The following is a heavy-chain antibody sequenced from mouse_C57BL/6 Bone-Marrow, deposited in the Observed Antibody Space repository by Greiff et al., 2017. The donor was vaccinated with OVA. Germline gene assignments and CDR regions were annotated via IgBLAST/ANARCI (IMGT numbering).Heavy chain of an antibody. J-gene: IGHJ3*01. CDR3: ARLGYYGSRAWFAY. CDR2: IDPNSGGS. Sequence: VQLQQPGAELVKPGASVKLSCKASGYTFTSYWMHWVKQRPGRGLEWIGRIDPNSGGSKYNEKFTSKATLTVAKPSCTAYMQLSSLTSEDAAVDYCARLGYYGSRAWFAYWGQGTLVTVSA. D-gene: IGHD1-1*01. V-gene: IGHV1-72*01. CDR1: GYTFTSYW.